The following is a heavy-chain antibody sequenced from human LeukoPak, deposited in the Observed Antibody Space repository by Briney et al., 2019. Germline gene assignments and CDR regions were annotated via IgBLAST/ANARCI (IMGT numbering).Heavy chain of an antibody. CDR3: ARDRGIAVAGTDFDY. CDR1: GGSISSYY. V-gene: IGHV4-4*07. D-gene: IGHD6-19*01. J-gene: IGHJ4*02. CDR2: IYTSGST. Sequence: SETLSLTCTVSGGSISSYYWSWIRQPAGEGLEWIGRIYTSGSTNYNPSLKSRVTMSVDTSKNQFSLKLSSVTAADTAVYYCARDRGIAVAGTDFDYWGQGTLVTVSS.